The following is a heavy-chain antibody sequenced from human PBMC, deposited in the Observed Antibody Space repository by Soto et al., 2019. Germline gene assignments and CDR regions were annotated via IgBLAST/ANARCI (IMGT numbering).Heavy chain of an antibody. CDR3: AKDLLRPVDTTFNWFDP. CDR2: ISYDGSNK. J-gene: IGHJ5*02. Sequence: GGSLRLSCAASGFTFSSYGMHWVRQAPGKGLEWVAVISYDGSNKYYADSVKGRFTISRDNSKNTLYLQMNSLRAEDTAVYYCAKDLLRPVDTTFNWFDPWGQGTLVTVSS. V-gene: IGHV3-30*18. CDR1: GFTFSSYG. D-gene: IGHD5-18*01.